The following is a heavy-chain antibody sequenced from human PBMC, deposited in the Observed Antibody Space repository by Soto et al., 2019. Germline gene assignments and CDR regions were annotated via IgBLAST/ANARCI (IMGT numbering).Heavy chain of an antibody. CDR3: ARDAPPADH. Sequence: QVQLVQSGAEVKKPGASVKVSCKASGYTFTSYYISWVRQAPGQGLEWMGWISAYNGTTNYAQKLQGRVTMTTDTSTSTAFMELRTLTSHDTAVYSCARDAPPADHSCQGTLVTVSS. CDR2: ISAYNGTT. CDR1: GYTFTSYY. J-gene: IGHJ5*02. V-gene: IGHV1-18*01.